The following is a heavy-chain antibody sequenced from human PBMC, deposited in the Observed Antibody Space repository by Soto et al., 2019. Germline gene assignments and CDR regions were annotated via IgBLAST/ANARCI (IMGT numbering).Heavy chain of an antibody. Sequence: PGQSLNLSFTGFGYPFTSYLIVWVRQMPGKGLEWMGIIYPGDSDTKYSPSFQGQATISADRSISTAYLQWGSLKASDTAMYYCARSIVPAATDLDYWGQGTPVTVSS. V-gene: IGHV5-51*01. CDR3: ARSIVPAATDLDY. CDR2: IYPGDSDT. D-gene: IGHD2-2*01. J-gene: IGHJ4*02. CDR1: GYPFTSYL.